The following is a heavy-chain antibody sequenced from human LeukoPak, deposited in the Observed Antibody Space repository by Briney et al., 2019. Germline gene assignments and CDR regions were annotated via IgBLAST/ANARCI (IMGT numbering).Heavy chain of an antibody. Sequence: SETLSLTCTVSGGSISGYYWSWIRQPPGKGLEWIGCLSYTGKTDYNPSLKSRVSISLGSSNNHFSLKLTSVTAADTAVYYCSEGYFEPFDHWGQGILVTVSS. J-gene: IGHJ4*02. CDR1: GGSISGYY. CDR2: LSYTGKT. CDR3: SEGYFEPFDH. V-gene: IGHV4-59*01. D-gene: IGHD2/OR15-2a*01.